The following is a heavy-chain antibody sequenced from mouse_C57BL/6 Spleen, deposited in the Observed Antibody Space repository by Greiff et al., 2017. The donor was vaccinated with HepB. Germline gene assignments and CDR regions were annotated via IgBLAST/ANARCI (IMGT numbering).Heavy chain of an antibody. D-gene: IGHD1-1*01. V-gene: IGHV3-6*01. CDR2: ISYDGSN. J-gene: IGHJ1*03. Sequence: EVQLQQSGPGLVKPSQSLSLTCSVTGYSITSGYYWNWIRQFPGNKLEWMGYISYDGSNNYNPSLKNRISITRDTSKNQFFLKLNSVTTEDTATYYCAIRCYGSSYWYFDVWGTGTTVTVSS. CDR1: GYSITSGYY. CDR3: AIRCYGSSYWYFDV.